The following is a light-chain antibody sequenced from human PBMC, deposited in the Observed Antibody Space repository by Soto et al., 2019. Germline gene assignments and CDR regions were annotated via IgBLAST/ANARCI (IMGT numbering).Light chain of an antibody. J-gene: IGLJ1*01. V-gene: IGLV2-8*01. CDR1: KNDIGVYDF. CDR3: KSYAGSNTYV. Sequence: QSALAQPPSASGSPGQSVTISCTGTKNDIGVYDFVSWYQHHPGKAPRLIIYEVVQRPSGVADRFSGSKSGNTASLTVSGLQAADEADYFCKSYAGSNTYVFGSRTKVTVL. CDR2: EVV.